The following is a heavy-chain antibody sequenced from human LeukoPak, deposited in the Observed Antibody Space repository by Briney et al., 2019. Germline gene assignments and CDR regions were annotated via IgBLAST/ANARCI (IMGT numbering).Heavy chain of an antibody. V-gene: IGHV3-33*01. CDR1: GFTFSSYG. CDR2: IWYDGSNE. D-gene: IGHD1-26*01. CDR3: ARQGIVGAKRGGWFDY. Sequence: GRSLRLSCAASGFTFSSYGMHWVRQAPGKGLEWVAVIWYDGSNENYADSVKGRFTISRDNSKKTMYLQMNSLRAEDTAVYYCARQGIVGAKRGGWFDYRGQGTLVTVSS. J-gene: IGHJ4*02.